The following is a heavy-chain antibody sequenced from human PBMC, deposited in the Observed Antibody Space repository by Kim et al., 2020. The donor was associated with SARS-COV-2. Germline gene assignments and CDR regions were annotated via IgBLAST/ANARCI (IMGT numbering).Heavy chain of an antibody. Sequence: KGRFTISRANAKNTLYLQMNSLRAEGTAVYYCARDAGYGSGTVYYYGMDVWGQGTKVTVSS. V-gene: IGHV3-74*01. D-gene: IGHD3-10*01. CDR3: ARDAGYGSGTVYYYGMDV. J-gene: IGHJ6*02.